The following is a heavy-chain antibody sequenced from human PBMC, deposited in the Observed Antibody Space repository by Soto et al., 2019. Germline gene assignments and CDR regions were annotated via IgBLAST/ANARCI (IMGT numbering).Heavy chain of an antibody. CDR1: GGYFSGYF. CDR2: INESGST. D-gene: IGHD2-2*01. J-gene: IGHJ4*01. V-gene: IGHV4-34*02. CDR3: ARVYCSSTSCHHYFDY. Sequence: QVQLQQWGAGLLRPSETLSLTCAVYGGYFSGYFWSWIRQPPGKGLEWIGEINESGSTNYNPSLKSRVTISIDTSKNQFSLNLSSVTAEGTAVYFCARVYCSSTSCHHYFDYWGQGTLVSVSS.